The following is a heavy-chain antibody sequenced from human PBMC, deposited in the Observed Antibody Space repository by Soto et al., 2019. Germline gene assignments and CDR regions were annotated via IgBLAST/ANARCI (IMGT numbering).Heavy chain of an antibody. Sequence: QVQLVQSGAEEKKPGASVKVSCKASGYTFTIYAMHWVRQAPGQRLEWMGWINAGNGNTKYSQKFQGRVTITRDTSASTAYMELSSLRSADTAVYYCARSIVVVTALDYWGQGTLVTVSA. CDR3: ARSIVVVTALDY. CDR1: GYTFTIYA. D-gene: IGHD2-21*02. V-gene: IGHV1-3*05. CDR2: INAGNGNT. J-gene: IGHJ4*02.